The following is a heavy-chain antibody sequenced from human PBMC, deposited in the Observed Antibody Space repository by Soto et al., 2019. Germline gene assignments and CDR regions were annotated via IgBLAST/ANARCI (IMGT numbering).Heavy chain of an antibody. CDR2: IWYDGSNK. Sequence: GGSLRLSCAASGFTFSSYGMHWVRQAPGKGLEWVAVIWYDGSNKYYADSVKGRFTISRDNSKNTLYLQMNSLRAEETAVYYCAREKGGSGSYYPYYYYYGMDVWGQGTTVTVSS. CDR3: AREKGGSGSYYPYYYYYGMDV. D-gene: IGHD3-10*01. V-gene: IGHV3-33*01. J-gene: IGHJ6*02. CDR1: GFTFSSYG.